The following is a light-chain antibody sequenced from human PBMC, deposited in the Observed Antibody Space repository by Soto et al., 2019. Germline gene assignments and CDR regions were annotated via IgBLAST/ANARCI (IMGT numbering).Light chain of an antibody. CDR1: QSVSTN. CDR2: TAS. V-gene: IGKV3-15*01. Sequence: EIVMTQSPATLSVSPGERATLSCRASQSVSTNLAWYQQKPGQAPRLLIYTASTRATGIPARFSGSGSGTEFPLTISSLQSEDFAVYYCQQYNNWPVAFGQGAKVEIK. J-gene: IGKJ1*01. CDR3: QQYNNWPVA.